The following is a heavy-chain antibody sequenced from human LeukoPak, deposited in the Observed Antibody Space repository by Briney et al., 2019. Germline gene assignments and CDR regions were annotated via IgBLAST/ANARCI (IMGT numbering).Heavy chain of an antibody. D-gene: IGHD2/OR15-2a*01. CDR1: GGSISSSSYY. CDR2: IYYSGST. CDR3: ASLESTGPGSGY. J-gene: IGHJ4*02. V-gene: IGHV4-39*01. Sequence: SETLSLTCTASGGSISSSSYYWGWIRQPPGKGLEWIGSIYYSGSTYYNPSLKSRVTISVDTSKNQFSLKLSSVTAADTAVYYCASLESTGPGSGYWGQGTLVTVSS.